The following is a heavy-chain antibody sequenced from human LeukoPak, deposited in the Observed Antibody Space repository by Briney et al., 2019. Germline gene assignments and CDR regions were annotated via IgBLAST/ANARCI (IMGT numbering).Heavy chain of an antibody. J-gene: IGHJ6*02. CDR3: ARDQSRDFWSGYYKYGMDV. V-gene: IGHV1-69*04. CDR1: GGTFSSYA. Sequence: GSSVKVSCKASGGTFSSYAISWVRQAPGQGLEWMGRIIPILGIANYAQKFQGRVTITADKSTSTAYMELSSLRSDDTAVYYCARDQSRDFWSGYYKYGMDVWGQGTTVTVSS. D-gene: IGHD3-3*01. CDR2: IIPILGIA.